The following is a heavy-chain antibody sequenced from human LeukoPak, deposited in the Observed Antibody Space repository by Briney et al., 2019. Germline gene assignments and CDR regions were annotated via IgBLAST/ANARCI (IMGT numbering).Heavy chain of an antibody. D-gene: IGHD2-15*01. V-gene: IGHV3-33*01. CDR1: GFTFSSYG. CDR2: IWYDGSNK. Sequence: QPGGSLRLSCAASGFTFSSYGMHWVRQAPGKGLEWVAVIWYDGSNKYYADSVKGRFTISRDNSKNTLYLQMNSLRAEDTAVYYCARDGVRYCSGGSCLWFDYGGQGPLVTVSS. J-gene: IGHJ4*02. CDR3: ARDGVRYCSGGSCLWFDY.